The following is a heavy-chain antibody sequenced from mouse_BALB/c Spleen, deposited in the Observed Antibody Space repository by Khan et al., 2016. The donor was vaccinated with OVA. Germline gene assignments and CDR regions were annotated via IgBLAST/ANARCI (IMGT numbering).Heavy chain of an antibody. V-gene: IGHV1-20*02. Sequence: EVQLQQSGPELVKPGASVKISCKASGYSFTGYFMHWVMQSHGKSLEWIGRINPHIGETFYNQKFKGKATLTVDESSSTAPMELRSLASEDSAVYFCARIYGSDFDYWGQGTTLTVSS. J-gene: IGHJ2*01. CDR3: ARIYGSDFDY. D-gene: IGHD1-1*01. CDR1: GYSFTGYF. CDR2: INPHIGET.